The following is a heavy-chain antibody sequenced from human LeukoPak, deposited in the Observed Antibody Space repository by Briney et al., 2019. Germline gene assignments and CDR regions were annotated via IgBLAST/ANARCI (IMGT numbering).Heavy chain of an antibody. CDR3: ARGSPLGCSSTSCYGGAEDYYYYYYMDV. CDR1: GYTFTSYG. J-gene: IGHJ6*03. CDR2: ISAYNGNT. D-gene: IGHD2-2*01. Sequence: ASVKVSCKASGYTFTSYGISWVRQAPGQGLEWMGWISAYNGNTNYAQKLQGRVTMTTDTSTSTAYMELRSLRSDDTAVYYCARGSPLGCSSTSCYGGAEDYYYYYYMDVWGKGTTVTVSS. V-gene: IGHV1-18*01.